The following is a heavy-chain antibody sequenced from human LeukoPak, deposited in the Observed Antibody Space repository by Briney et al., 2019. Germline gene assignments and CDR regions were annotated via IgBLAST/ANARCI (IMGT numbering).Heavy chain of an antibody. V-gene: IGHV3-21*01. CDR3: ARQIVGATVY. CDR1: GFTFSSYW. D-gene: IGHD1-26*01. CDR2: ISSSSSYI. Sequence: GGSLRLSCAASGFTFSSYWMHWVRQAPGKGLEWVSSISSSSSYIYYADSVKGRFTISRDNAKNSLYLQMNSLRAEDTAVYYCARQIVGATVYWGQGTLVTVSS. J-gene: IGHJ4*02.